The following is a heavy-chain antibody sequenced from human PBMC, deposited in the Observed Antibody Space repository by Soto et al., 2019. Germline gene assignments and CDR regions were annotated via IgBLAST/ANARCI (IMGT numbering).Heavy chain of an antibody. CDR1: GGTFSSSA. CDR2: IIPLFRTP. D-gene: IGHD3-3*02. V-gene: IGHV1-69*12. J-gene: IGHJ6*02. CDR3: ARDKGRQQLGGNYYYITDI. Sequence: QVQLVQSGAEVKKPGSSVKVSCKASGGTFSSSAFSWVRQAPGQGLEWMGGIIPLFRTPDYGQRFQGRVTITEDESAGTVYMEMRGLRSEDTAVYFCARDKGRQQLGGNYYYITDIWGQGTTVTVSS.